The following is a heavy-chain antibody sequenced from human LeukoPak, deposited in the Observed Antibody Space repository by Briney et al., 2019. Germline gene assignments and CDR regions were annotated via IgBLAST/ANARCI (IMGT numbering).Heavy chain of an antibody. D-gene: IGHD3-10*01. V-gene: IGHV3-30*03. CDR3: ARGSAMVRGVLLDY. Sequence: GGSLRLSCAASGFTFSNYGMHWVRQAPGKGLEWVALISYDGSNKYYADSVKGRFTISRDNSKNTLYLQMISLRAEDTAVYYCARGSAMVRGVLLDYWGQGTLVTVSS. CDR2: ISYDGSNK. J-gene: IGHJ4*02. CDR1: GFTFSNYG.